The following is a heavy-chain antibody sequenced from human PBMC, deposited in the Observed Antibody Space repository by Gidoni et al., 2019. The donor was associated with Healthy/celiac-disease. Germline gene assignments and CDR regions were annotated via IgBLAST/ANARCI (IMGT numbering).Heavy chain of an antibody. CDR2: IKQDGSEK. D-gene: IGHD3-22*01. J-gene: IGHJ4*02. CDR1: GFTFSSYW. Sequence: EVQLVESGGGLVQPGGSLRLSCAASGFTFSSYWMGWVRQAPGKGLEWVANIKQDGSEKYYVDSVKGRFTISRDNAKNSLYLQMNSLRAEDTAVYYCARVHDSSGYGGGYWGQGTLVTVSS. CDR3: ARVHDSSGYGGGY. V-gene: IGHV3-7*01.